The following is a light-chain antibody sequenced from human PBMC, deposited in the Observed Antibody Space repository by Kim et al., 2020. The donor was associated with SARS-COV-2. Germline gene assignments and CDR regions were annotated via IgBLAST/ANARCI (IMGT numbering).Light chain of an antibody. CDR3: CSYAGSSTWV. J-gene: IGLJ3*02. CDR2: EGS. V-gene: IGLV2-23*01. Sequence: QSALTQPASVSGSPGQSITISCTGTSSDVGNYNLVSWYQQHPGKAPKLMIYEGSKRPSGVSSDFSGSKSGNTASLTISGLQAEDEADYYCCSYAGSSTWVFGGGTQLTVL. CDR1: SSDVGNYNL.